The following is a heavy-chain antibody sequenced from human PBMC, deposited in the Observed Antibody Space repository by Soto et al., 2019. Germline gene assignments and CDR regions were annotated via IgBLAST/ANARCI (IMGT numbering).Heavy chain of an antibody. CDR2: ISAYDGNT. CDR3: ARDGDSGGYFYYSGMDV. J-gene: IGHJ6*02. Sequence: QVQLVQSGAEVKKPGASVKVSCKASGYTFTSYGISWVRQAPGQGLEWMGWISAYDGNTNYAQKLQGRVTMTTDTSTSTAYMELRSLRSDDTAVYYCARDGDSGGYFYYSGMDVWGQGTTVTVSS. CDR1: GYTFTSYG. D-gene: IGHD3-22*01. V-gene: IGHV1-18*04.